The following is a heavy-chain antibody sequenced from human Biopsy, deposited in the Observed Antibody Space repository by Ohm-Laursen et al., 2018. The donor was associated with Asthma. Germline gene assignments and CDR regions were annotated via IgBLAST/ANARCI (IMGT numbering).Heavy chain of an antibody. CDR3: ARVDAIMISGDFYFYSGFDL. J-gene: IGHJ6*02. D-gene: IGHD3-16*01. V-gene: IGHV1-69*13. CDR1: GGTFRTYA. CDR2: IIPMYGVP. Sequence: EASVKVSCNASGGTFRTYAFNWVRQAPGQGLEWMGGIIPMYGVPKVAQKFQGRVTITADESTSTAYMEMSSLRSEDTAVYYCARVDAIMISGDFYFYSGFDLWGQGTTVRVSS.